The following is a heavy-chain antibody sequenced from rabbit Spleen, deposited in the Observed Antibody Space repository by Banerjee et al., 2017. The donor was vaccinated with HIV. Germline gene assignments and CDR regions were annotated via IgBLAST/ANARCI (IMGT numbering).Heavy chain of an antibody. CDR3: ARDLAGAIGWNFYL. CDR2: INTATGKP. CDR1: GFSFNNDYV. J-gene: IGHJ6*01. V-gene: IGHV1S45*01. D-gene: IGHD4-1*01. Sequence: QQQLVESGGGLVKPGASLTLTCKASGFSFNNDYVMCWVRQAPGKGLEWIACINTATGKPVYATWAKGRFTISTTSSTTVTLQMTSLTAADTATYFCARDLAGAIGWNFYLWGPGTLVTVS.